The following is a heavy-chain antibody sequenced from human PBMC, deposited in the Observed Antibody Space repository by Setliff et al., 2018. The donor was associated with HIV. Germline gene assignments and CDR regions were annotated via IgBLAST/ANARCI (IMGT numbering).Heavy chain of an antibody. V-gene: IGHV4-59*01. CDR1: GGSIRRYY. D-gene: IGHD3-22*01. J-gene: IGHJ5*02. CDR2: AHYSGIN. Sequence: TSETLSLTCTVSGGSIRRYYGSCIRQPPGKGLEWIGHAHYSGINKNNPSLRSRISMAVDTSKNQFSLKLSSVTAGDTAVYYCARVGYNDDSGYPYNWFDPWGQGTLVTVSS. CDR3: ARVGYNDDSGYPYNWFDP.